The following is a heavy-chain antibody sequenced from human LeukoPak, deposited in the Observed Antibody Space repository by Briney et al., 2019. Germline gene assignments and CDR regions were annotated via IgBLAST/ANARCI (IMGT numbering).Heavy chain of an antibody. J-gene: IGHJ5*02. CDR3: AREWFGESYSNWFDP. CDR2: IYYSGST. V-gene: IGHV4-31*03. CDR1: GGSISSGGYY. Sequence: SETLSLTCTVSGGSISSGGYYWSWIRQHPGKGLEWIGYIYYSGSTYYNPSLKSRVTISVDTSKNQSSLKLSSVTAADTAVYYCAREWFGESYSNWFDPWGQGTPVTVSS. D-gene: IGHD3-10*01.